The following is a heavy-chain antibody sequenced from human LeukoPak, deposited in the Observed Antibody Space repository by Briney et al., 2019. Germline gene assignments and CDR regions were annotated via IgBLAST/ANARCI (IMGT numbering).Heavy chain of an antibody. J-gene: IGHJ4*02. CDR2: IYSGGST. CDR1: GFTVSSNY. CDR3: ARDPCGGDCYLDY. Sequence: GGSLRLSCAASGFTVSSNYMSWVRQAPGKGLEWVSVIYSGGSTYYADSVKGRFTISRDNSKNTLYLQMGSLRAEDMAVYYCARDPCGGDCYLDYWGQGTLVTVSS. V-gene: IGHV3-53*05. D-gene: IGHD2-21*02.